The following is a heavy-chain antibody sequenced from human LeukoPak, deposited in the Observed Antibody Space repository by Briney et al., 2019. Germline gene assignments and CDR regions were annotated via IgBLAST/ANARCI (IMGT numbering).Heavy chain of an antibody. D-gene: IGHD4-23*01. Sequence: SQTLSLTCAISGNSVSSNSAAWTWIRQSPSRGLERLGRTYYRSKRYNDYAVSVKSRITINPDTSKNQFSLQLNSVTPEDTAVYYCASDYGGNFFVWGQGTLVTVSS. V-gene: IGHV6-1*01. CDR2: TYYRSKRYN. CDR1: GNSVSSNSAA. J-gene: IGHJ4*02. CDR3: ASDYGGNFFV.